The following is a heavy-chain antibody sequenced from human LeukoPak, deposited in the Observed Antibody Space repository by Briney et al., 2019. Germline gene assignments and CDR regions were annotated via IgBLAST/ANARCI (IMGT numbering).Heavy chain of an antibody. CDR2: ISGFNGNT. D-gene: IGHD1-26*01. V-gene: IGHV1-18*01. Sequence: ASVKVSCTASGGTFSSYAISWVRQAPGQGLGWMGWISGFNGNTNYAQKVQDRVTMTTDTSTSTAYMELRSLRSDDTAVYYCARDKSGYSGSYYDYWGQGTLVTVSS. J-gene: IGHJ4*02. CDR3: ARDKSGYSGSYYDY. CDR1: GGTFSSYA.